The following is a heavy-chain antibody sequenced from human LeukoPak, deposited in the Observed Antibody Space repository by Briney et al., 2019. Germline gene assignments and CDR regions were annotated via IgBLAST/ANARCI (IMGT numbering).Heavy chain of an antibody. D-gene: IGHD3-10*01. J-gene: IGHJ5*02. CDR1: DDSITIYY. Sequence: SETLSLTCTVSDDSITIYYWSWIRQPPGKGLEWIGYIDHTGITNYNPSLNSRVTISRDTSKNHFSLKLSSVTAADTAVYYCARAQLFSGSGSYKPNWFDPWGQGTLVTVSS. CDR3: ARAQLFSGSGSYKPNWFDP. CDR2: IDHTGIT. V-gene: IGHV4-59*12.